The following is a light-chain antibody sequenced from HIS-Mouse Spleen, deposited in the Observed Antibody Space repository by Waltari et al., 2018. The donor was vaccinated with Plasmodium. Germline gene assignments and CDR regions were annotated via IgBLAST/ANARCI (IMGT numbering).Light chain of an antibody. CDR2: DVS. CDR3: SSYTSSSTLV. V-gene: IGLV2-14*03. CDR1: RRRSGGYYY. J-gene: IGLJ2*01. Sequence: QSALTQPASVSVSPGQSITIPCTGTRRRSGGYYYFSWYQQHPDKAPKLVIYDVSNRPSGVSNRFSGSKSGNTASLTISGLQAEDEADYYCSSYTSSSTLVFGGGTKLTVL.